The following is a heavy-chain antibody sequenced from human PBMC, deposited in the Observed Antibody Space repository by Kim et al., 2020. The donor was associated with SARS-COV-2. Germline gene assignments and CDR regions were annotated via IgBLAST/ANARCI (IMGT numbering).Heavy chain of an antibody. CDR2: IRSKANSYAT. D-gene: IGHD2-21*02. CDR3: TGMLGVTRGFIDY. CDR1: GFTFSGSA. Sequence: GGSLRLSCAASGFTFSGSAMHWVRQASGKGLEWVGRIRSKANSYATAYAASVKGRFTISRDDSKNTAYLQMNSLKTEDTAVYYCTGMLGVTRGFIDYWGQGTLVTVSS. V-gene: IGHV3-73*01. J-gene: IGHJ4*02.